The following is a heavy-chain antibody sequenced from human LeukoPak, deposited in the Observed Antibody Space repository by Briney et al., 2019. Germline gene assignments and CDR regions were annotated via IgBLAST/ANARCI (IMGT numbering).Heavy chain of an antibody. D-gene: IGHD3-9*01. CDR3: ARDADFDDILTGWGRRAPGAFDI. Sequence: NPSETLSLTCTVSGGSISSSSCYWGWIRQPPGKGLEWIGSIYYSGSTYYNPSLKSRVTISVDTSKNQFSLKLSSVTAADTAVYYCARDADFDDILTGWGRRAPGAFDIWGQGTMVTVSS. CDR1: GGSISSSSCY. V-gene: IGHV4-39*07. J-gene: IGHJ3*02. CDR2: IYYSGST.